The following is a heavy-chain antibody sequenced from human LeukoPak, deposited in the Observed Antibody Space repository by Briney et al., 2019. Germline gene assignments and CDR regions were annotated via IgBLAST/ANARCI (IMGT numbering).Heavy chain of an antibody. CDR1: GESFSGYY. J-gene: IGHJ6*03. CDR2: INHSGST. V-gene: IGHV4-34*01. D-gene: IGHD6-13*01. CDR3: ARTGSSWPLYYYYYMDV. Sequence: SETLSLTCAVYGESFSGYYWSWIRQPPGKGLEWIGEINHSGSTNYNPSLKSRVAVSVDTSKDQFSLKLTSVTAADTAVYYCARTGSSWPLYYYYYMDVWGKGTTVTVSS.